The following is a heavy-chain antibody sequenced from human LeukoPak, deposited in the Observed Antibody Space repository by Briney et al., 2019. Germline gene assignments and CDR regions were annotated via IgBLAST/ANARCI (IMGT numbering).Heavy chain of an antibody. CDR3: AELGITMIGGV. D-gene: IGHD3-10*02. V-gene: IGHV3-21*01. J-gene: IGHJ6*04. CDR1: GITFSSYS. CDR2: ISSSSSYI. Sequence: GGSLRLSCAASGITFSSYSMNWVRQAPGKGLEWVSSISSSSSYIYYADSMKGRFTISRDNAKNSLYLQMNSLRAEDTAVYYCAELGITMIGGVWGKGTTVTISS.